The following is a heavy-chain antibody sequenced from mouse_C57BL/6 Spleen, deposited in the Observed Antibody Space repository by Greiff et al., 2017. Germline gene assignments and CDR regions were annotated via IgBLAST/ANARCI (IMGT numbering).Heavy chain of an antibody. D-gene: IGHD1-1*01. Sequence: EVQLVESEAGLVQPGSSMKLSCTASGFTFSDYYMAWVRQVPEKGLEWVANINYDGSSTYYLHSLKSRFIIARDNAKNILYLQMSSLKSEDTAAYYCARGARGSSPWFAYWGQGTLVTVSA. CDR3: ARGARGSSPWFAY. V-gene: IGHV5-16*01. CDR1: GFTFSDYY. J-gene: IGHJ3*01. CDR2: INYDGSST.